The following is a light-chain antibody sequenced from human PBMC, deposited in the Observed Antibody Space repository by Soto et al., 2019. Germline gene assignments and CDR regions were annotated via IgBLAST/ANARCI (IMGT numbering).Light chain of an antibody. CDR3: QQWSLYSWT. J-gene: IGKJ1*01. CDR2: KTS. CDR1: QNIGVW. V-gene: IGKV1-5*03. Sequence: DIQLTQSPSFLSASVGDRVTIACRASQNIGVWLAWYQQKPGKVPSLLIYKTSTLEDGVPSRFSGTGSGTDFTLTIYNLQPDDVATYYCQQWSLYSWTFGQGTKVDIK.